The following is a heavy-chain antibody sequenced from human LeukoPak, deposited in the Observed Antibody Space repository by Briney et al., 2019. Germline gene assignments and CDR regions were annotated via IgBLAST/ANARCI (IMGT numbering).Heavy chain of an antibody. D-gene: IGHD1-1*01. CDR3: ARADNWNAFEY. Sequence: SETLSLTCTVSGGSISSGGYFWSWVRQHPGKGLEWIGYISNSGSTSYNPSLTSRVTLSVDTSKNQFSLKLSSVTAADTAVYYCARADNWNAFEYWGQGTLVPVSS. CDR2: ISNSGST. V-gene: IGHV4-31*03. CDR1: GGSISSGGYF. J-gene: IGHJ4*02.